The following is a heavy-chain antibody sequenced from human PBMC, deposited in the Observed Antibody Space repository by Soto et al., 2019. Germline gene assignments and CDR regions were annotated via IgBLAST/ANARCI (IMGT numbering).Heavy chain of an antibody. CDR3: ARDRYSYYDFWSGALPYYYYGMEV. V-gene: IGHV3-7*01. J-gene: IGHJ6*02. Sequence: EVQLVESGGGFVQPGRSLRLSCAASGFTFSSYWMSWVRQAPGKGLEWVANSKQDRSEKYNVDSVKDRFTISRDNAKNSLYLQMNSLRAEDTAVYYCARDRYSYYDFWSGALPYYYYGMEVWGQGTTVTVSS. D-gene: IGHD3-3*01. CDR2: SKQDRSEK. CDR1: GFTFSSYW.